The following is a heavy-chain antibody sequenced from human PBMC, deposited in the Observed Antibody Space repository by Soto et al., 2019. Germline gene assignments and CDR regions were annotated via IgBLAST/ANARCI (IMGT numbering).Heavy chain of an antibody. V-gene: IGHV3-21*06. CDR2: INDDSSYI. J-gene: IGHJ1*01. D-gene: IGHD3-16*01. CDR1: GFMFSAYT. CDR3: ATPYYFNH. Sequence: GGSLRLSCAASGFMFSAYTMNWVRQAPGKGLEWLSSINDDSSYIDYADSLRGRFTVSRDNARNSLYLQIDSLGVEDTAVYYCATPYYFNHWGPGTLVTVSS.